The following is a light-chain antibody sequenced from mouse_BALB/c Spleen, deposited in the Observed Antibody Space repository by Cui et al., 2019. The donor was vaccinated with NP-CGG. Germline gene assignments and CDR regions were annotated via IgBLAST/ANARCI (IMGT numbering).Light chain of an antibody. Sequence: QSVVTQESALHTSPGESVTLTCRSSTGAFTTSNYANWVQEKPDHLFTGLIGGTNNRAPGVPARFSGSLIGDKAALTITGAQTEDEAIYFCALWYSNHWVFGGGTKLTVL. CDR2: GTN. CDR1: TGAFTTSNY. V-gene: IGLV1*01. CDR3: ALWYSNHWV. J-gene: IGLJ1*01.